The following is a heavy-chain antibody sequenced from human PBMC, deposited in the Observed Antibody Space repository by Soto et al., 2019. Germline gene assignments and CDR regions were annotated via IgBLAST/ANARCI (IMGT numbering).Heavy chain of an antibody. D-gene: IGHD6-6*01. CDR1: GFTFSSYW. Sequence: EVQLVESGGGLVQPGGSLRLSCAASGFTFSSYWMSWVRQAPGKWLEWVANIKQDGSEKYYVDSVKGLFTISRDNAKNSLYLQMTRLRAEHTPVYYCARAGMTPSSAYYYCSGMDVWGQGTTGTVSS. CDR3: ARAGMTPSSAYYYCSGMDV. J-gene: IGHJ6*02. V-gene: IGHV3-7*01. CDR2: IKQDGSEK.